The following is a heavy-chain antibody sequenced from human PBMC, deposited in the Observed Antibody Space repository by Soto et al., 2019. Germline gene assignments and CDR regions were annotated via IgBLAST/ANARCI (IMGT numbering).Heavy chain of an antibody. V-gene: IGHV4-34*01. D-gene: IGHD3-9*01. CDR2: INHSGST. Sequence: SETLSLTCAVYGGSFSGYYWSWIRQPPGKGLEWIGEINHSGSTNYNPSLKSRVTISVDTSKNQFSLKLSSVTAADTAVYYCARIQLRYFDWLSKNSWFDPWGQGTLVTVSS. CDR3: ARIQLRYFDWLSKNSWFDP. J-gene: IGHJ5*02. CDR1: GGSFSGYY.